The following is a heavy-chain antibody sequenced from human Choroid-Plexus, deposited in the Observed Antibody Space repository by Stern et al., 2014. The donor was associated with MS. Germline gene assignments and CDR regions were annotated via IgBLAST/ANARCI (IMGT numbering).Heavy chain of an antibody. Sequence: EVQLVESGGGLVQPGGSLTISCTAAGFTFGNYWMTWVRQAPGKGLEWVGHIKEDGTEKNYVVSVKGRFTFSRDNARTSLYLQMNSLRVEDTALYYCARVYNTIYGIVTQRGSGMDVWGQGTTVIVSS. V-gene: IGHV3-7*01. CDR1: GFTFGNYW. J-gene: IGHJ6*02. CDR2: IKEDGTEK. CDR3: ARVYNTIYGIVTQRGSGMDV. D-gene: IGHD3-3*01.